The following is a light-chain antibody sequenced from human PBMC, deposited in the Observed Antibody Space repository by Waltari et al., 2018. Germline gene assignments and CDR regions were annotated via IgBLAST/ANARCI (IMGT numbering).Light chain of an antibody. V-gene: IGKV3-20*01. CDR3: QHHFRLPAT. CDR2: GAS. J-gene: IGKJ1*01. Sequence: IMLTHSPGALSLSPGERATLSCRASQILRRYLAWYQQKPGQAPRLLIYGASTRATGIPDRFSGSGSGTDFSLTISGLEPEDSAVYYCQHHFRLPATFGQGTKVEIK. CDR1: QILRRY.